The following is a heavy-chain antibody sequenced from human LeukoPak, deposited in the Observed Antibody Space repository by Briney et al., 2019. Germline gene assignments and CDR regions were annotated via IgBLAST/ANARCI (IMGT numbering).Heavy chain of an antibody. V-gene: IGHV3-23*01. J-gene: IGHJ2*01. CDR3: AKDRVAHFFYWYFDI. CDR1: GFTVSRY. Sequence: GGSLRLSCAASGFTVSRYMSWVRQAPGKGLEWVSGISGSGGSTLYADSVKGRFTISRDNSKKTVYLQMNSLRAEDTAVYYCAKDRVAHFFYWYFDIWGRGTLVTVSS. D-gene: IGHD5-12*01. CDR2: ISGSGGST.